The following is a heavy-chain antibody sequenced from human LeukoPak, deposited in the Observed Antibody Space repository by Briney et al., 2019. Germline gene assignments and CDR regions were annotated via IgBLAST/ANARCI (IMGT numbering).Heavy chain of an antibody. Sequence: SETLSLTCAVYGGSFSGYYWSWIRQPPGKGLEWIGEINHSGSTNYNPSLKSRVTISVDTSKNQFSLKLSSVTAADTAVYYCVRGALQLRYFDWLSHDNWFDPWGQGTLVTVSS. V-gene: IGHV4-34*01. CDR3: VRGALQLRYFDWLSHDNWFDP. D-gene: IGHD3-9*01. CDR2: INHSGST. CDR1: GGSFSGYY. J-gene: IGHJ5*02.